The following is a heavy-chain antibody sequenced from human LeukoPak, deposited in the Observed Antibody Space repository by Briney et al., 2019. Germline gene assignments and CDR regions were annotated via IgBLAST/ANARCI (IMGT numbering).Heavy chain of an antibody. CDR1: GGSFSGYY. Sequence: SETLSPTCAVYGGSFSGYYWSWIRQPPGKGLEWIGEFIHSGGTNYNSSLKTRVTISVDTSKNQFSLKLSSVTAADTAVYYCAFRTKTGYSSSWYLSWGQGTLVTVSS. CDR2: FIHSGGT. V-gene: IGHV4-34*12. CDR3: AFRTKTGYSSSWYLS. D-gene: IGHD6-13*01. J-gene: IGHJ5*02.